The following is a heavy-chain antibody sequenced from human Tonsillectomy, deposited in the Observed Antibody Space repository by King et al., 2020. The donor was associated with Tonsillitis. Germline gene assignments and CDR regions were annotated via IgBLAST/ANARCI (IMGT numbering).Heavy chain of an antibody. V-gene: IGHV4-59*01. CDR1: GGSISRYY. D-gene: IGHD3-22*01. J-gene: IGHJ4*02. Sequence: QLQESGPGLVKPSETLSLTCTVSGGSISRYYWNWIRQPPGKGLEWIGYIYYSGSTNYNASLKSRVTISLDTSKNQFSLRLSSVTAADTAVYYCARLSKGVITLDYWGQGTLVTVSS. CDR3: ARLSKGVITLDY. CDR2: IYYSGST.